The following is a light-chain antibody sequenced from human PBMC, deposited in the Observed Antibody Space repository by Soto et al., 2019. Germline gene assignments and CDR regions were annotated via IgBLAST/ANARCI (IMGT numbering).Light chain of an antibody. J-gene: IGKJ5*01. Sequence: DIQMTQSPSTLSGSVGDRVTITCRASQTISSWLAWYQQKPGKAPNLLIYKASTLKSGVPSRFSGSGSGTDFTFTIRSLQPEDIATDYCQQYDNLPLFGQGTRLEIK. CDR2: KAS. V-gene: IGKV1-5*03. CDR1: QTISSW. CDR3: QQYDNLPL.